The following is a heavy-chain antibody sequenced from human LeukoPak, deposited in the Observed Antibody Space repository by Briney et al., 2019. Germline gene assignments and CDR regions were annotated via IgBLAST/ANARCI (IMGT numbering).Heavy chain of an antibody. CDR3: ARGPSGWGSLDS. J-gene: IGHJ4*02. CDR2: INSDGSST. D-gene: IGHD7-27*01. CDR1: GFTFSSYW. Sequence: GGSLRLSCAASGFTFSSYWMHSVRQAPGKGLLWVSRINSDGSSTNYADSVKGRFTISRDNAKNTLYLQVKSLRAEDTAVCYCARGPSGWGSLDSWGQGTLVTVSS. V-gene: IGHV3-74*01.